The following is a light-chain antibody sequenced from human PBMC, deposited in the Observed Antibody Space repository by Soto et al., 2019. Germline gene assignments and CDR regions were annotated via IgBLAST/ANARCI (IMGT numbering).Light chain of an antibody. J-gene: IGLJ2*01. CDR1: SSDVGTYNL. V-gene: IGLV2-23*02. CDR3: CSYAGSDTFL. Sequence: QSALTQPASVSGSPGQSITISCTGTSSDVGTYNLVSWHQHHPGKAPKLMIYEVNKRPSGVSNRFSGSKSGNTASLTISGLQAEDEAHYYCCSYAGSDTFLFGGGTKLTVL. CDR2: EVN.